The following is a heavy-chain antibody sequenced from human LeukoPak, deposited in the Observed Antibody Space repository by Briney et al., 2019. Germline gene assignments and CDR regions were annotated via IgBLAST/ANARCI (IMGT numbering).Heavy chain of an antibody. V-gene: IGHV3-66*01. Sequence: PGGSLRLSCAASGFTVSSNYMSWVRQAPGKGLEWVSVIYSGGSTYYADSVKGRFTISRDNSKNTLYLQMNSLRAEDTAVYYCARDLLYSGSYSWYFDLWGRGTPVTVSS. J-gene: IGHJ2*01. CDR3: ARDLLYSGSYSWYFDL. CDR1: GFTVSSNY. CDR2: IYSGGST. D-gene: IGHD1-26*01.